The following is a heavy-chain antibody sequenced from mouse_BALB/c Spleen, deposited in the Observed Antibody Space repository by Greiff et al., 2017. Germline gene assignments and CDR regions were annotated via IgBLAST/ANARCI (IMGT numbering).Heavy chain of an antibody. CDR1: GYTFPSYW. CDR3: ARVYDGYYLYYFDY. V-gene: IGHV1S81*02. CDR2: INPSNGRT. Sequence: QVQLQQPGAELVKPGASVKLSCKASGYTFPSYWMHWVKQRPGQGLEWIGEINPSNGRTNYNEKFKSKATLTVDKSSSTAYMQLSSLTSEDSAVYYCARVYDGYYLYYFDYWGQGTTLTVSS. D-gene: IGHD2-3*01. J-gene: IGHJ2*01.